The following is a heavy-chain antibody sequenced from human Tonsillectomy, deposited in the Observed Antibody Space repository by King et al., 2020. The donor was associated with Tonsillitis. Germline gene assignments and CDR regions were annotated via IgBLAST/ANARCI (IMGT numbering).Heavy chain of an antibody. D-gene: IGHD3-22*01. CDR1: WFSLSNARMG. J-gene: IGHJ5*02. CDR3: ASCFITDGWFDP. V-gene: IGHV2-26*01. CDR2: IFSNEEK. Sequence: TLKESGPVLVKPTETLTLTCTVSWFSLSNARMGVGWIRQPPGKALEWLAPIFSNEEKSYSPSLKRRLTISKDTSKSPVVLTMTNMDPVDTATYYCASCFITDGWFDPWGQGTLVTVSS.